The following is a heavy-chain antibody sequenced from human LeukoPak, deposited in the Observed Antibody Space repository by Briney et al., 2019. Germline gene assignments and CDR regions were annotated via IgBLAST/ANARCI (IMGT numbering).Heavy chain of an antibody. CDR1: GGTFSSYA. V-gene: IGHV1-69*13. J-gene: IGHJ5*02. Sequence: GASVKVSCKASGGTFSSYAISWVRQAPGQGLEWMGGIIPIFGTANYAQRFQGRVTITADESTSTAYMELSSLRSEDTAVYYCARGGYCSGGSCYSFSRRNWFDPWGQGTLVTVSS. CDR3: ARGGYCSGGSCYSFSRRNWFDP. CDR2: IIPIFGTA. D-gene: IGHD2-15*01.